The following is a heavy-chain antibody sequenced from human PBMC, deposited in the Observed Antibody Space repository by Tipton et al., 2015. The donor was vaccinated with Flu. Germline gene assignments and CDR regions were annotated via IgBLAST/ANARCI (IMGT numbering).Heavy chain of an antibody. D-gene: IGHD5-18*01. Sequence: LRLSCTVSGGSISSYYWSWIRQPPGKGLEWIGYIYYSGSTNYNPSLKSRVTISVDTSKNQFSLKLSSVTAADTAVHYCARGGPQWIQLWTFDYWGQGTLVTVSS. J-gene: IGHJ4*02. CDR2: IYYSGST. CDR3: ARGGPQWIQLWTFDY. CDR1: GGSISSYY. V-gene: IGHV4-59*01.